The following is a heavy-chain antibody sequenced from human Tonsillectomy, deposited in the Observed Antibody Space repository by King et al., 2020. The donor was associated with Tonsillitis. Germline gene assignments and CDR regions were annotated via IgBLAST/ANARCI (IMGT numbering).Heavy chain of an antibody. D-gene: IGHD3-22*01. V-gene: IGHV3-21*01. CDR1: GFTFSSYS. CDR2: ISSSSSYI. Sequence: VQLVESGGGLVKPGGSLRLSCAASGFTFSSYSMNWVRQAPGKGLEWVASISSSSSYIYYADSVKGRFTISRDNAKNSLYLQMNSLRAEDTAVYYCARDTYYYYDSSGYYGGYFDYWGQGTLGTVSS. J-gene: IGHJ4*02. CDR3: ARDTYYYYDSSGYYGGYFDY.